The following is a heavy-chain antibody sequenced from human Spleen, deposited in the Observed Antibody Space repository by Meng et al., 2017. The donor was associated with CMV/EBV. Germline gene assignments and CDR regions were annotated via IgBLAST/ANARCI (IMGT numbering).Heavy chain of an antibody. CDR2: INPNSGGT. J-gene: IGHJ4*02. CDR1: GYTFTGYY. CDR3: ARGPEGWGGSYADY. V-gene: IGHV1-2*02. D-gene: IGHD1-26*01. Sequence: ASVKVSCKASGYTFTGYYMHWVRQAPGQGLEWMGWINPNSGGTNYAQKFQGRVTMTRDTSISTAYMELSRLRSDDTAVYYCARGPEGWGGSYADYWGQGTLVTVSS.